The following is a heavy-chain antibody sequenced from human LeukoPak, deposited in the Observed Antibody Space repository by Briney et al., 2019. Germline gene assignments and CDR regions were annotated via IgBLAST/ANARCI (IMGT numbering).Heavy chain of an antibody. Sequence: SETLSLTCTVSGGSISSYYWSWIRQPPGKGREWIGYIYYSGGTNYNPSLKSRATISVDTSKNQFSLKLSSVTAADTAVYYCARLVSTVTTVFDYWGQGTLVTVSS. V-gene: IGHV4-59*01. CDR3: ARLVSTVTTVFDY. J-gene: IGHJ4*02. CDR2: IYYSGGT. CDR1: GGSISSYY. D-gene: IGHD4-17*01.